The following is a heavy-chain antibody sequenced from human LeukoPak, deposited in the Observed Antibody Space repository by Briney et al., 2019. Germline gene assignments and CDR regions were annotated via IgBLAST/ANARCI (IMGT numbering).Heavy chain of an antibody. Sequence: HPGGPLRLSCAASGFTVSSNYMNWVRQAPGKGLEWVSVIYSGGSTYYADSVKGRFSISRDNSKNTLYLQMNSLRAEDTAVYYCARDRGGTYLVSFAFDIWGQGTMVTVSS. CDR3: ARDRGGTYLVSFAFDI. D-gene: IGHD1-26*01. CDR1: GFTVSSNY. CDR2: IYSGGST. V-gene: IGHV3-66*01. J-gene: IGHJ3*02.